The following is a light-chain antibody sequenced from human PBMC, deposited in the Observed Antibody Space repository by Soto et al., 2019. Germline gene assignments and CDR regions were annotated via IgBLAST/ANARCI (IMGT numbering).Light chain of an antibody. CDR3: SSYGGGNTVV. CDR2: EVS. CDR1: SSDVGGYNY. J-gene: IGLJ2*01. V-gene: IGLV2-8*01. Sequence: QSVLTQPPSASGSPGQSVTISCTGTSSDVGGYNYVSWYQQHPGKAPKLMIYEVSKRPSGVPDRFSGSKSGNTASLTVSGLQAEDEADYYCSSYGGGNTVVFGGGTKLTVL.